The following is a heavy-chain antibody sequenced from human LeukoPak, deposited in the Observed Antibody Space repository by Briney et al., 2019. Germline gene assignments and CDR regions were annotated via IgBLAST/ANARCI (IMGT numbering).Heavy chain of an antibody. D-gene: IGHD2-15*01. V-gene: IGHV4-59*08. CDR2: IYYSGST. CDR3: ARAPTYCSGGSCYASDFDY. J-gene: IGHJ4*02. CDR1: GGSISSYY. Sequence: PSETLSLTCTVSGGSISSYYWSWIRQPPGKGLEWIGYIYYSGSTYYNPSLKSRVTISVDTSKNQFSLKLSSVTAADTAVYYCARAPTYCSGGSCYASDFDYWGQGTLVTVSS.